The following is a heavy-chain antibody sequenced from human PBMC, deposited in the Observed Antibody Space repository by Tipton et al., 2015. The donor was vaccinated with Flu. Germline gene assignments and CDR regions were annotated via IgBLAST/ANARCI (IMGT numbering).Heavy chain of an antibody. Sequence: LRLSCSVSGESMGINYYWGWIRQPPGEGLEWIGNIHRSGNTYHNPSLRSRVTMSVDSSRNQFSLRLTSATSADKAVYYCARRDYSNYVSEPNSWFDPWGQGILVTVSS. CDR2: IHRSGNT. V-gene: IGHV4-38-2*01. CDR3: ARRDYSNYVSEPNSWFDP. D-gene: IGHD4-11*01. J-gene: IGHJ5*02. CDR1: GESMGINYY.